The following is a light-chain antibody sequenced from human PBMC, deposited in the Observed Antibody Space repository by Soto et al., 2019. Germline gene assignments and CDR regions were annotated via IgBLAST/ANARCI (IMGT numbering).Light chain of an antibody. CDR2: EVS. J-gene: IGLJ3*02. CDR1: SSDVGGYNY. CDR3: SSYTSSSTPWV. Sequence: QSALTQPDSVSGSPGQSITISCTGTSSDVGGYNYVSWYQQHPGKAPKLMIYEVSNRPSGVSNRFSGSKSGNTASLTLSGLQAEDEADYYCSSYTSSSTPWVFGGGTKLTVL. V-gene: IGLV2-14*01.